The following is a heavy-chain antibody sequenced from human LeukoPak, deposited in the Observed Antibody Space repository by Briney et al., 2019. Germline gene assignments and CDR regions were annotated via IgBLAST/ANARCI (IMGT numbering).Heavy chain of an antibody. CDR1: GGSISSNNW. Sequence: SETLSLTCAVPGGSISSNNWWGWVRQPPGKGLEWIGEIYHSGSPNYNPSLKSRVTISVDKSRNHFSLNLSSVTAADTAVYYCARVNINNWHSCDYWGQGTLVTVSS. CDR2: IYHSGSP. J-gene: IGHJ4*02. V-gene: IGHV4-4*02. CDR3: ARVNINNWHSCDY. D-gene: IGHD1-1*01.